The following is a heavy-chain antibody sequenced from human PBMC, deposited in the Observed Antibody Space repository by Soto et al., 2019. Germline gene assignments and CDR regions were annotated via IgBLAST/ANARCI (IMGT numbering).Heavy chain of an antibody. CDR1: GFTFSTYA. Sequence: EVQLLDSGGGLVQPGGSLRLSCAASGFTFSTYALSWVRQAPGKGLEWVSTISGSGGTTYYADSVKGRFTISRDNPKNTLYLQMNSLSAEDTAVYYCAKGPPLIAARPDHYSYYMEVWGKGTTVTVAS. CDR2: ISGSGGTT. CDR3: AKGPPLIAARPDHYSYYMEV. J-gene: IGHJ6*03. V-gene: IGHV3-23*01. D-gene: IGHD6-6*01.